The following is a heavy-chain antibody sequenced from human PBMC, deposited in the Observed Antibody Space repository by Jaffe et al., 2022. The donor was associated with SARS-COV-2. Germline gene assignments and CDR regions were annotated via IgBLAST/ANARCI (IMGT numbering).Heavy chain of an antibody. Sequence: QVQLVESGGGVVQPGRSLRLSCAASGLTFSRYAIHWVRQAPGKGLEWVAVISYDGSNKDYADSVKGRFTISRDNSKNTLYLQMNSLRAEDTAVYYCARDGIDYGDYDDAYYYYYYMDVWGKGTTVSVSS. CDR2: ISYDGSNK. D-gene: IGHD4-17*01. V-gene: IGHV3-30*04. CDR3: ARDGIDYGDYDDAYYYYYYMDV. CDR1: GLTFSRYA. J-gene: IGHJ6*03.